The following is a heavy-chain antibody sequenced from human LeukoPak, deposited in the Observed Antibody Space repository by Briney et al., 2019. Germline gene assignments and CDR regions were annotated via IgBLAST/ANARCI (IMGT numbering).Heavy chain of an antibody. Sequence: GGSLRLSCAASGFTFRTSGMNWVRQAPGKGLEWVSSISSSSSYIYYADSVKGRFTISRDNAKNSLSLQMNSLRAEDTAVYYCAKDRYGSGWQGGSFDYWGQGTLVTVSS. CDR2: ISSSSSYI. V-gene: IGHV3-21*04. J-gene: IGHJ4*02. CDR1: GFTFRTSG. D-gene: IGHD6-19*01. CDR3: AKDRYGSGWQGGSFDY.